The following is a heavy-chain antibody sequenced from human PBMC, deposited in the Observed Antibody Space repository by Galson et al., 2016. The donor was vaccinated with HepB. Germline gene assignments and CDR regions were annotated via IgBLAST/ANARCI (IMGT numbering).Heavy chain of an antibody. CDR1: GFSFSNYN. Sequence: SLRLSCAASGFSFSNYNMNWVRQAPGKGPEWVSSISGTSTHIYYADSVKGRFAISRDNAKNSLYLQMNSLGAEDTAMYYCARDRIIMLRGVTNWLDPWGQGTLVTVSS. CDR2: ISGTSTHI. CDR3: ARDRIIMLRGVTNWLDP. V-gene: IGHV3-21*01. D-gene: IGHD3-10*01. J-gene: IGHJ5*02.